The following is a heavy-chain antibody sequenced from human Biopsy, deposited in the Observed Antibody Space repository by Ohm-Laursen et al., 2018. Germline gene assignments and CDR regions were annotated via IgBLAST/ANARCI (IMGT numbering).Heavy chain of an antibody. CDR3: ARDSTINTVTTADY. V-gene: IGHV3-33*01. Sequence: SLRLSCSASGFTFSNYAMHWVRQAPGKGLEWLAGIWYDGSNTYYGDSVQGRFTISRDNSKNTVYLQMNSLRAEDTAIYYCARDSTINTVTTADYWGQGTLVTVSS. J-gene: IGHJ4*02. CDR2: IWYDGSNT. D-gene: IGHD4-11*01. CDR1: GFTFSNYA.